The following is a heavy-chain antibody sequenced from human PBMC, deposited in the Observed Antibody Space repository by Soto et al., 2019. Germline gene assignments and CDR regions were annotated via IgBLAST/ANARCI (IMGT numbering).Heavy chain of an antibody. CDR3: ARGKWELLHNWFDP. Sequence: SETLSLTCTVSGGSISSYYWSWIRQPPGKGLEWIGYIYYSGSTNYNPSLKSRVTISVDTSKNQFSLKLSSVTAADTAVYYCARGKWELLHNWFDPWGQGTLVTVS. CDR1: GGSISSYY. D-gene: IGHD1-26*01. J-gene: IGHJ5*02. CDR2: IYYSGST. V-gene: IGHV4-59*01.